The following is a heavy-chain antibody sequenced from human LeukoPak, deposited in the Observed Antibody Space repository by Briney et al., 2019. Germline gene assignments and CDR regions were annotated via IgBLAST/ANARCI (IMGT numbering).Heavy chain of an antibody. CDR1: GYSISSGYY. V-gene: IGHV4-38-2*02. D-gene: IGHD6-13*01. Sequence: SETLSLTCTVSGYSISSGYYWGWIRQPPGKGLECIGSIYHSGSTYYNPSLKSRVTISVDTSKNQFSLKLSSVTAADTAVYYCARHSIAAAGGWFDPWGQGTLVTVSS. CDR3: ARHSIAAAGGWFDP. J-gene: IGHJ5*02. CDR2: IYHSGST.